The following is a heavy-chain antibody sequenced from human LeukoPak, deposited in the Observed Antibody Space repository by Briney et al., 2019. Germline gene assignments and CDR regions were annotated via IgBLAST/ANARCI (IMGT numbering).Heavy chain of an antibody. CDR1: GFTFSSYA. CDR2: ISGSGGST. D-gene: IGHD3-9*01. J-gene: IGHJ4*02. CDR3: AKGGGGDYDIHFDY. Sequence: PGGSLRLSCAAYGFTFSSYAMSCVRQAPGKGLEWVLVISGSGGSTYYADSVKGRFTISRDNSKNTLYLQMNSLRAEDTAVYYCAKGGGGDYDIHFDYWGQGILVTVSS. V-gene: IGHV3-23*01.